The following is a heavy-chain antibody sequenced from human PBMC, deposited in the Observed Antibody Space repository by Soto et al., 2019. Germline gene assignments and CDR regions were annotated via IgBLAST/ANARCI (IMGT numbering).Heavy chain of an antibody. Sequence: ASVKVSCKASGYTFTNSDINWVRQAPGQGLEWMGWMNPDSGHAAYAQKFQGRVTLATSTSTSTVYMEMRSLGSEDTAVYYCARRPHCSGGICYYGLDNWGQGTLVTVS. V-gene: IGHV1-8*01. D-gene: IGHD2-15*01. CDR3: ARRPHCSGGICYYGLDN. CDR1: GYTFTNSD. CDR2: MNPDSGHA. J-gene: IGHJ4*02.